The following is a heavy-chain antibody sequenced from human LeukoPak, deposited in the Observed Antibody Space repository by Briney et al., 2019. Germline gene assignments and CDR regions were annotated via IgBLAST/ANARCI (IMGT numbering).Heavy chain of an antibody. CDR3: AIIGPGDGSGYYIDY. J-gene: IGHJ4*02. D-gene: IGHD3-22*01. CDR1: GGSFSGYY. Sequence: SETLSLTCAVYGGSFSGYYWSWIRQPPGKGLEWIGEINHSGSTNYNPSLKSRVTISVDTSKNQFSLKLSSVTAADTAVYYCAIIGPGDGSGYYIDYWGQGTLVTVSS. CDR2: INHSGST. V-gene: IGHV4-34*01.